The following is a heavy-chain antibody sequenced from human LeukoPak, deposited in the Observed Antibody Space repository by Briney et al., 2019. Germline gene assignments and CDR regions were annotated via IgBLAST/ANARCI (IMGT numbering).Heavy chain of an antibody. V-gene: IGHV3-7*01. CDR2: IKQDGSEK. Sequence: GGSLRLSCAASGFTFSSYAMSWVRQAPGKGLEWVANIKQDGSEKYYVDSVKGRFTISRDNAKNSLYLRMNSLRAEDTAVYYCATVLYYYYYYGMDVWGQGTTVTVSS. J-gene: IGHJ6*02. CDR1: GFTFSSYA. D-gene: IGHD2/OR15-2a*01. CDR3: ATVLYYYYYYGMDV.